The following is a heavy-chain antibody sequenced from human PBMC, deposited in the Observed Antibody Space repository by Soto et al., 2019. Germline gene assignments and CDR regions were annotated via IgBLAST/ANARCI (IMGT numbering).Heavy chain of an antibody. V-gene: IGHV4-30-2*06. Sequence: SETLSLTCTVSGASISYGGFSWSWIRQSPGKGLEWIGYIPHLENTYFHPSFKSRLTMSIDRRRNQFSLNLSSVTAADMAVYYCARGGGYDSFDYWGQGGLVTVSS. D-gene: IGHD5-12*01. CDR1: GASISYGGFS. CDR2: IPHLENT. CDR3: ARGGGYDSFDY. J-gene: IGHJ4*02.